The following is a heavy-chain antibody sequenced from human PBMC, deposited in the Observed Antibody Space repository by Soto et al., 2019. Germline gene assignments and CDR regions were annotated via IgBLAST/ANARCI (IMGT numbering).Heavy chain of an antibody. J-gene: IGHJ4*02. D-gene: IGHD5-18*01. CDR2: ISYDGSNK. CDR3: AKGGEPLETAMVGYPFLEAPFDY. Sequence: QVQLVESGGGVVQPGRSLRLSCAASGFTFSSYGMHWVRQAQGKGLEWVAVISYDGSNKYYADSVKGRFTFSRDNSKNTLYLQMNSLRAEDTAVYYCAKGGEPLETAMVGYPFLEAPFDYWGQGTLVTVSS. CDR1: GFTFSSYG. V-gene: IGHV3-30*18.